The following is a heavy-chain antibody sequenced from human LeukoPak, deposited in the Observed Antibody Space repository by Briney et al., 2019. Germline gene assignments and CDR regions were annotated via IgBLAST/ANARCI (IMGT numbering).Heavy chain of an antibody. CDR3: ARVRTMVRGVISNWFDP. CDR1: GGSIGSGDYY. D-gene: IGHD3-10*01. CDR2: IYYSGST. Sequence: PSQTLSLTCTVSGGSIGSGDYYWSWIRQPPGKGLEWIGYIYYSGSTYYNPSLKSRVTISVDTSKNQFSLKLSSVTAADTAVYYCARVRTMVRGVISNWFDPWGQGTLVTVSS. V-gene: IGHV4-30-4*01. J-gene: IGHJ5*02.